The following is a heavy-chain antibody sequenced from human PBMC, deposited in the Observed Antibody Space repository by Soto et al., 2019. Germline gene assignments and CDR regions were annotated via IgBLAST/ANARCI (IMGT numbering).Heavy chain of an antibody. CDR1: GGSISSYY. V-gene: IGHV4-59*01. Sequence: QVQLQESGPGLVKPSETLSLTCSISGGSISSYYWSWIRQPPGKGLVWIGYIYYSGSTNYNPSLRSLGTIAVDTSQNQFSLKLSSVTAADTAVYYCAATGYSGYGGFDYWGQGTLVTVSS. CDR3: AATGYSGYGGFDY. CDR2: IYYSGST. D-gene: IGHD5-12*01. J-gene: IGHJ4*02.